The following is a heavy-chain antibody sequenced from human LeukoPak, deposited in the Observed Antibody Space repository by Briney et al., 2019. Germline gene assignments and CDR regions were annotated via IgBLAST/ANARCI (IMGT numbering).Heavy chain of an antibody. CDR1: GGSISSSSYY. CDR3: ARDSMITFGGTHYMDA. D-gene: IGHD3-16*01. V-gene: IGHV4-39*07. J-gene: IGHJ6*03. CDR2: IYYSGST. Sequence: SETLSLTCTVSGGSISSSSYYWGWIRQPPGKGLEWIGSIYYSGSTYYNPSLKSRVTVSVDTSKNQFSLKLSSVTAADTAVYYCARDSMITFGGTHYMDAWGKGTTVTVSS.